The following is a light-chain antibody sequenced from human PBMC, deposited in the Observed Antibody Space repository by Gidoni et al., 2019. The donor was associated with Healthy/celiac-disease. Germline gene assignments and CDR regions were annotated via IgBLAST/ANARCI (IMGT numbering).Light chain of an antibody. J-gene: IGLJ1*01. V-gene: IGLV1-44*01. CDR1: RSNIGSNT. CDR3: AAWDDSLNGYV. Sequence: QSVLTQPPSASATPGQRVTIPCAGSRSNIGSNTVNWYQQLPGTAPKLLIYSNNQRPSGVPDRFSGSKSGTSASLAISGLQSEDEADYYCAAWDDSLNGYVFGTGTKVTVL. CDR2: SNN.